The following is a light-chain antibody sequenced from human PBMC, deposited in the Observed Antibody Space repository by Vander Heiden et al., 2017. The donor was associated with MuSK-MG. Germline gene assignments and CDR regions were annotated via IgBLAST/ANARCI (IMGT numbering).Light chain of an antibody. J-gene: IGKJ1*01. CDR3: QQDDTTPQT. CDR2: ATS. V-gene: IGKV1-NL1*01. CDR1: QGISNS. Sequence: DIQMTQSPSSLSASLGDTVTITCRASQGISNSVAWYQQRPGKAPKLPLYATSRLESGTPSRFSGSVSGTGYTLTISSLQPEDFATYYCQQDDTTPQTFGQGTKVEIK.